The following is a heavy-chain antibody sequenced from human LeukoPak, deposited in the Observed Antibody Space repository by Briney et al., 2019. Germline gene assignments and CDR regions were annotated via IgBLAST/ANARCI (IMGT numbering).Heavy chain of an antibody. Sequence: GGSLRLSCAASGFTFSSYAMTWVRQAPGRGLEWVSSINDSGDKTYYADSVKGRFTISRDNAKNSLYLQMNSLRADDTAMYYCAKEGYSGYYAFDIWGQGTMVTVSS. V-gene: IGHV3-23*01. CDR1: GFTFSSYA. D-gene: IGHD5-12*01. CDR3: AKEGYSGYYAFDI. J-gene: IGHJ3*02. CDR2: INDSGDKT.